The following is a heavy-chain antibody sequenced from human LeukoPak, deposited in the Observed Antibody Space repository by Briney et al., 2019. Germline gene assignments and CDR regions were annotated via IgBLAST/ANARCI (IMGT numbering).Heavy chain of an antibody. Sequence: GGSLRLSCAASGFTFSSYSMNWVRQAPGKGLEWVAVISYDGSNKYYADSVKGRFTISRDNSKNTLYLQMNSLRAEDTAVYYCARDPSPIVVVTEPDYWGQGTLVTVSS. J-gene: IGHJ4*02. CDR2: ISYDGSNK. CDR3: ARDPSPIVVVTEPDY. D-gene: IGHD3-22*01. CDR1: GFTFSSYS. V-gene: IGHV3-30*03.